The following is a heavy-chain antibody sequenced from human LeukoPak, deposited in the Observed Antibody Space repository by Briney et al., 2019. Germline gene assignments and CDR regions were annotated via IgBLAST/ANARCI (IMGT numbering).Heavy chain of an antibody. Sequence: SVKVSCKASGGTFSSYAISWVRQAPGQGLEWMGGIIPIFGTANYAQKFQGRVTITADESTSTAYMELSSLRSEDTAVYYCARGGRDYYDSSGYPHFDYWGQGTLVTVSS. CDR1: GGTFSSYA. D-gene: IGHD3-22*01. CDR3: ARGGRDYYDSSGYPHFDY. CDR2: IIPIFGTA. J-gene: IGHJ4*02. V-gene: IGHV1-69*01.